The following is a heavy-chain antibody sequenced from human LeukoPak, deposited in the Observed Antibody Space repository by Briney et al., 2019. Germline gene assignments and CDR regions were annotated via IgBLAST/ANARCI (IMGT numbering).Heavy chain of an antibody. CDR1: GYTFTSYY. CDR3: ARAMWELPQGYYYMDV. J-gene: IGHJ6*03. V-gene: IGHV1-46*01. D-gene: IGHD1-26*01. CDR2: INPSGGST. Sequence: ASVKVSCKASGYTFTSYYIHWVRQAPGQGLEWMGLINPSGGSTNYAQKFQGRVTMTTDTSTSTAYMELRSLRSDDTAVYYCARAMWELPQGYYYMDVWGKGTTVTVSS.